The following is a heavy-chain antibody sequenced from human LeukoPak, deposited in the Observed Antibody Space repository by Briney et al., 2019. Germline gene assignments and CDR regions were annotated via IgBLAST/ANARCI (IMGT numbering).Heavy chain of an antibody. CDR3: ARGSNDYCSSTSCFTSGGWFDP. Sequence: GGSLRLSCADSGFTFSDYYMSWIRQAPGKGLEWVSYISSSSSYTNYADSVKGRFTISRDNAKNSLYLQMNSLRAEDTAVYYCARGSNDYCSSTSCFTSGGWFDPWGQGTLVTVSS. V-gene: IGHV3-11*06. D-gene: IGHD2-2*01. J-gene: IGHJ5*02. CDR2: ISSSSSYT. CDR1: GFTFSDYY.